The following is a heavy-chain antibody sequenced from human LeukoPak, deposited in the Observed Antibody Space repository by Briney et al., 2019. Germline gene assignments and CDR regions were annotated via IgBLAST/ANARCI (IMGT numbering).Heavy chain of an antibody. V-gene: IGHV4-61*02. CDR1: GGSISSGSYY. CDR2: IYTSGST. Sequence: SETLSLTYTVSGGSISSGSYYWSWIRQPAGKGLEWIGRIYTSGSTNYNPSLKSRVTISVDTSKNQFSLKLSSVTAADTAVYYCARGYYDILTGYFFYWYFDLWGRGTQVTVSS. CDR3: ARGYYDILTGYFFYWYFDL. J-gene: IGHJ2*01. D-gene: IGHD3-9*01.